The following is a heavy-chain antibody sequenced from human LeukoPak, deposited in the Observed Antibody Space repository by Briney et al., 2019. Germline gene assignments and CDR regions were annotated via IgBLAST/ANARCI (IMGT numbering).Heavy chain of an antibody. CDR3: AKESSPRGDEFDY. CDR1: GFTFSSYS. Sequence: GGSLRLSCAASGFTFSSYSMNWVRQAPGKGLEWVSYISSSSSTIYYADSVKGRFTISRDNAKNSLYLQMNSLRDEDTAVYYCAKESSPRGDEFDYWGQGTLVTVSS. CDR2: ISSSSSTI. J-gene: IGHJ4*02. D-gene: IGHD2-21*02. V-gene: IGHV3-48*02.